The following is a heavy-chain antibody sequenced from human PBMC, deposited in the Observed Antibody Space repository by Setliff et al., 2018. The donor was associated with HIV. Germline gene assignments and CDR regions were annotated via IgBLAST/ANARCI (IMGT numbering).Heavy chain of an antibody. J-gene: IGHJ4*02. CDR1: GFTFSNYD. CDR2: VRYHGSDK. Sequence: GGSLRLSCAASGFTFSNYDMHWVRQAPGKGLEWVAFVRYHGSDKYYADSVKGRFTISRDNSKNTVYLQMNSLRGEDTAVYYCARGDFGYSYGPNDYWGQGTLVTVSS. CDR3: ARGDFGYSYGPNDY. V-gene: IGHV3-30*02. D-gene: IGHD5-18*01.